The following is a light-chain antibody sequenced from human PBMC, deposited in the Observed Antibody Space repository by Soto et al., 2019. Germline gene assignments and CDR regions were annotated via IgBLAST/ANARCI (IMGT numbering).Light chain of an antibody. CDR1: HSVSSS. V-gene: IGKV3-20*01. CDR3: QQSYSTPLT. Sequence: EIVLTQSPGTLSLSPGERATLSCRASHSVSSSVAWYQHKPGQSPRLVVYGASSRATGIPDRFSGSGSVTDFTLTISSLQPEDFATFYCQQSYSTPLTFGGGTKVDIK. CDR2: GAS. J-gene: IGKJ4*01.